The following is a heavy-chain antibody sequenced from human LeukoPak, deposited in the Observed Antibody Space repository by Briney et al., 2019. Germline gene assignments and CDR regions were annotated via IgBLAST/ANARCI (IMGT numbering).Heavy chain of an antibody. D-gene: IGHD3-3*01. CDR1: GGSFSGYY. J-gene: IGHJ6*03. Sequence: PSETLSLTCAVYGGSFSGYYWSWIRQPPGKGLEWIGEINHSGSTNYNPSLKSRVTISVDTSKNQFSLKLSSVTAADTAVYYCARRPKSSYYDFWSGYYNPYYYYYMDVWGKGTTVTVSS. CDR2: INHSGST. V-gene: IGHV4-34*01. CDR3: ARRPKSSYYDFWSGYYNPYYYYYMDV.